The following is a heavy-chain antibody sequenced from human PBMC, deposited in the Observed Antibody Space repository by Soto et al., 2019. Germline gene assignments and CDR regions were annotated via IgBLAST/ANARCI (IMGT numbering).Heavy chain of an antibody. CDR2: ISYDGSNK. CDR1: GFTFSSYA. D-gene: IGHD3-22*01. V-gene: IGHV3-30-3*01. CDR3: ARSEVVVITYYYGMDV. J-gene: IGHJ6*02. Sequence: PGGSLRLSCAASGFTFSSYAMHWVRQAPGKGLEWAAVISYDGSNKYYADSVKGRFTISRDNSKNTLYLQMNSLRAEDTAVYYCARSEVVVITYYYGMDVWGQGTTVTVSS.